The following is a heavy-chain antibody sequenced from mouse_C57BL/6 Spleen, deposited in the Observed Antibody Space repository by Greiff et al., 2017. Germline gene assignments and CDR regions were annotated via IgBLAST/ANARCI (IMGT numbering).Heavy chain of an antibody. CDR2: IYPRSGNT. CDR3: ARRGGITTVVEGAMDY. J-gene: IGHJ4*01. V-gene: IGHV1-81*01. CDR1: GYTFTSYG. Sequence: QVQLQQSGAKLARPGASVKLSCKASGYTFTSYGISWVKQRTGQGLEWIGEIYPRSGNTYYNEKFKGKATLTADKSSSKAYMELRSLTSEDSAVYFCARRGGITTVVEGAMDYWGQGTSVTVSS. D-gene: IGHD1-1*01.